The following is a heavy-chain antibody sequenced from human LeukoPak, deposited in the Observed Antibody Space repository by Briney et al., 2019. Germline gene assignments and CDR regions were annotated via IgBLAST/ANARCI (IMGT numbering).Heavy chain of an antibody. CDR2: ISAYNGNT. CDR3: GRGHLASGSGSYSDY. CDR1: GYTFTSYG. V-gene: IGHV1-18*01. Sequence: ASVKVSCKASGYTFTSYGISWVRQAPGQGLEWMGWISAYNGNTNYAQKLQGRVTMTTDTSTSTAYMELRSLRSDDTAVYYCGRGHLASGSGSYSDYWGQGTLVTVSS. D-gene: IGHD3-10*01. J-gene: IGHJ4*02.